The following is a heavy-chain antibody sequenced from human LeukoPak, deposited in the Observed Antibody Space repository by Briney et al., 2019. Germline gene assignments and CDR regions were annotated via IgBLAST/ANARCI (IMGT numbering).Heavy chain of an antibody. CDR2: IIPIFGTA. J-gene: IGHJ2*01. D-gene: IGHD4-17*01. V-gene: IGHV1-69*13. CDR3: ASGDYLYWYFDL. CDR1: GGTFSSYA. Sequence: GASVKVSCKASGGTFSSYAISWVRQAPGQGLEWMGGIIPIFGTANYAQKFQGRVTITADESTSTAYMELSSLRAEDTAVYYCASGDYLYWYFDLWGRGTLVTVSS.